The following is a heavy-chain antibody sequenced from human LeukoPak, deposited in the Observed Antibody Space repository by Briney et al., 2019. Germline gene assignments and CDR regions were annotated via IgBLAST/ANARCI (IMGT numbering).Heavy chain of an antibody. CDR1: GFTFSSYG. J-gene: IGHJ4*02. Sequence: GGSLRLSCAASGFTFSSYGMHWVRQAPGKGLEWVAFIRYDGSNKYYADSVKGRFTISRDNSKNTLYLQMNSLRAEDTAVYYCAKDGYQGLRYFDWLFGYFDYWGQGTLVTVSS. CDR3: AKDGYQGLRYFDWLFGYFDY. CDR2: IRYDGSNK. V-gene: IGHV3-30*02. D-gene: IGHD3-9*01.